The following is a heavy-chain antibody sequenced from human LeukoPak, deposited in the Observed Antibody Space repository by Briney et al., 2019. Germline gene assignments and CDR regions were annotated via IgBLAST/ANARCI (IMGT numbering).Heavy chain of an antibody. CDR2: IKQDGSEK. CDR3: AKDTIRAIDI. Sequence: SGGSLRLSCAASGFTFSTYWMSWVRQAPGKGLEWVANIKQDGSEKYYVDPVKGRFTISRDNAKNSVYLQMNSLRAEDTAVYYCAKDTIRAIDIWGQGTMVTVSS. J-gene: IGHJ3*02. V-gene: IGHV3-7*03. CDR1: GFTFSTYW. D-gene: IGHD3-9*01.